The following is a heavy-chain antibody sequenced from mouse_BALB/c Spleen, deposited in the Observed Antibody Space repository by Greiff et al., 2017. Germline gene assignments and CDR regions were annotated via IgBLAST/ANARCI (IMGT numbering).Heavy chain of an antibody. Sequence: EVKLVESGGGLVKPGGSLKLSCAASGFTFSSYAMSWVRQTPEKRLEWVATISSGGSYTYYPDSVKGRFTISRDNAKNTLYLQMSSLRSEDTAMYYCARLMITSYFDYWGQGTTLTVSS. CDR1: GFTFSSYA. D-gene: IGHD2-4*01. CDR3: ARLMITSYFDY. V-gene: IGHV5-9-3*01. J-gene: IGHJ2*01. CDR2: ISSGGSYT.